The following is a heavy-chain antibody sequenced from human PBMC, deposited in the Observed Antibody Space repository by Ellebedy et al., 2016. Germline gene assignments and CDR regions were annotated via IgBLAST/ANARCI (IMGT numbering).Heavy chain of an antibody. J-gene: IGHJ5*02. D-gene: IGHD3-22*01. CDR2: IFYTGGT. Sequence: SETLSLTCTVSGGSISSHYWSWIRQPPGKRLEWIAYIFYTGGTDYNPSLKSRVTISLDMSKNQFYLRLSSVTAADTAVYFCARHHVSGYFQFDLWGQGTLVIASS. V-gene: IGHV4-59*08. CDR3: ARHHVSGYFQFDL. CDR1: GGSISSHY.